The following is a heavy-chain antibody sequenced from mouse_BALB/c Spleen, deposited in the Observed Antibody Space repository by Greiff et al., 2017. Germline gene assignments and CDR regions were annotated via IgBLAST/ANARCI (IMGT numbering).Heavy chain of an antibody. J-gene: IGHJ4*01. D-gene: IGHD2-14*01. CDR2: IWGDGST. V-gene: IGHV2-6-7*01. CDR3: ASYYRYDVGYYAMDY. Sequence: VHLVESGGGLVQPGGSRKLSCAASGFTFSSFGMHWVRQPPGKGLEWLGMIWGDGSTDYNSALKSRLSISKDNSKSQVFLKMNSLQTDDTARYYCASYYRYDVGYYAMDYWGQGTSVTVSS. CDR1: GFTFSSFG.